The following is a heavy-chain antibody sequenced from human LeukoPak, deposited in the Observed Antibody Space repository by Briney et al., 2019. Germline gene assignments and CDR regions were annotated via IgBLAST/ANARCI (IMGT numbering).Heavy chain of an antibody. Sequence: PSQTLSLTCTVSGVSISSGDYYWSWIRQPPGKGLEWIGYIYYSGSTYYNPSLKSRVTISVDTSKNQFSLKLSSVTAADTAVYYCARGRVGRDYFDYWGQGTLVTVSS. CDR1: GVSISSGDYY. V-gene: IGHV4-30-4*08. J-gene: IGHJ4*02. D-gene: IGHD1-26*01. CDR3: ARGRVGRDYFDY. CDR2: IYYSGST.